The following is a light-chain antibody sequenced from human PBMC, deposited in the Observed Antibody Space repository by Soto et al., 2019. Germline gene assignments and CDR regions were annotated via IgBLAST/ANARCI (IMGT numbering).Light chain of an antibody. J-gene: IGKJ1*01. Sequence: DIPMTHSPSPLSASVGGRVTITCQASEFISSWLAWYQQKPGKAPKLLIYDTSTLASGVPSRFSGSGSGTDFTLTISSLQPDDFATYYCQQYNSFSWTFGPGTKVDIK. CDR2: DTS. CDR1: EFISSW. CDR3: QQYNSFSWT. V-gene: IGKV1-5*01.